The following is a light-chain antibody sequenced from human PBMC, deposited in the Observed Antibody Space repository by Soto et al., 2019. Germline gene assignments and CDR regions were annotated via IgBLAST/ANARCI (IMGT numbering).Light chain of an antibody. CDR2: ADN. CDR3: LSFDGNIVL. V-gene: IGLV6-57*02. CDR1: GGSIASNY. J-gene: IGLJ1*01. Sequence: NFMLTQPHSVSESPGETVTISCTGSGGSIASNYVQWYQQRPGSAPTAVIYADNQRPSGVPNRFSGSIDSSSNSASLTISGLETEDEADYYCLSFDGNIVLFAPGTKVTVL.